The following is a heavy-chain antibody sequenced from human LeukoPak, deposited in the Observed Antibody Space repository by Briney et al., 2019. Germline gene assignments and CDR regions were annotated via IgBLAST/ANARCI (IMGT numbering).Heavy chain of an antibody. Sequence: SETLSLTCTASGGSISTYYWSGIRQPPGKGLEWIGYIYYSGSTNYNPSLKSRVTISVDTSKNQFSLKLSSVTAADTAVYYCATRGMYVWGKGTTVTVSS. V-gene: IGHV4-59*08. D-gene: IGHD3-10*01. CDR2: IYYSGST. CDR1: GGSISTYY. J-gene: IGHJ6*04. CDR3: ATRGMYV.